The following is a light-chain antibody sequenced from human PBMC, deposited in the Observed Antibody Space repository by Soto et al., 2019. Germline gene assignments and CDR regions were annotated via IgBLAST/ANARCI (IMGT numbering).Light chain of an antibody. Sequence: EIVLTQSPGTLSLSPGERATLSCRASQTVASSFLAWYQQKPGQAPRLLIYGASSRATGIPDRFSGSGSGTDFTLTISRLEPEDFEVYYCQQYGSSQVTFGGGTKVEIK. CDR1: QTVASSF. V-gene: IGKV3-20*01. CDR3: QQYGSSQVT. CDR2: GAS. J-gene: IGKJ4*01.